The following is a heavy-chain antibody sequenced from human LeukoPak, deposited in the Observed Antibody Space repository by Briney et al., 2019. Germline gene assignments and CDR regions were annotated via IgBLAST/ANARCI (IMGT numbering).Heavy chain of an antibody. CDR1: GASLNSYY. CDR2: IYSGGST. CDR3: EREGRYGDYEGY. V-gene: IGHV4-4*07. Sequence: SETLSFTCTVAGASLNSYYWSWIRQPAGKGLEWIGRIYSGGSTNYNPSLTTRVTLSVDTSKKQFSLMLSSLTVADTAVYYCEREGRYGDYEGYWGQGTLVTVSS. D-gene: IGHD4-17*01. J-gene: IGHJ4*02.